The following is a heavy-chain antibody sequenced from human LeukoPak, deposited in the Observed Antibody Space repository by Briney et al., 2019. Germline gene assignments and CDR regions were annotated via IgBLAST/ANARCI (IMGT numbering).Heavy chain of an antibody. CDR2: ISSSSSYI. V-gene: IGHV3-21*01. D-gene: IGHD6-19*01. CDR3: ARDPRGWYVPDDY. J-gene: IGHJ4*02. CDR1: GFTFSSYG. Sequence: GGSLRLSCAASGFTFSSYGMSWVRQAPGKGLEWVSSISSSSSYIYYADSVKGRFTISRDNAKNSLYLQMNSLRAEDTAVYYCARDPRGWYVPDDYWGQGTLVTVSS.